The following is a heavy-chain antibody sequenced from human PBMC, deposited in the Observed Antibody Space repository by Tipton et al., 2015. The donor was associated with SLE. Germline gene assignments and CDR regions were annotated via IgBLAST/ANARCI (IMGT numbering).Heavy chain of an antibody. D-gene: IGHD5-18*01. CDR1: GGSISSSNW. Sequence: TLSLTCAVSGGSISSSNWWSWVRQPPGKGLEWIGEIYHSGSTNYNPSLKSRVTISVDTSKNQFSLKLSSVTAADTAVYYCARVGDTAMVHLDYWGQGTLVTVSS. CDR3: ARVGDTAMVHLDY. CDR2: IYHSGST. V-gene: IGHV4-4*02. J-gene: IGHJ4*02.